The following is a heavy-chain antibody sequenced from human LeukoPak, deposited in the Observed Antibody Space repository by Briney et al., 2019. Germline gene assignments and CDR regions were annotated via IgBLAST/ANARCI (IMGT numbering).Heavy chain of an antibody. D-gene: IGHD2-21*02. J-gene: IGHJ4*02. Sequence: GGSLRLSCAASGFTFSSYGMHWVRQAPGKGLEWVAVISYDGSNKYYADSVKGGFTISRDTSKNTLYLQMNSLRAGDTAVYYCAKESTVLVVVTAYDYWGQGTLVTVSS. CDR3: AKESTVLVVVTAYDY. CDR1: GFTFSSYG. V-gene: IGHV3-30*18. CDR2: ISYDGSNK.